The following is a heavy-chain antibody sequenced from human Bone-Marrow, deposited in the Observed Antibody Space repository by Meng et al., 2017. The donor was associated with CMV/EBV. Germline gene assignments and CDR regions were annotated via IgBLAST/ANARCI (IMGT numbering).Heavy chain of an antibody. CDR2: INWNGGST. Sequence: GGSLRLSCGASGFTFSSYWMSWVRQAPGKGLEWVSGINWNGGSTGYADSVKGRFTISRDNAKNSLYLQMNSLRAEDTALYYCARGDYDSSGFFDYWGQGTLVTVSS. V-gene: IGHV3-20*04. CDR3: ARGDYDSSGFFDY. J-gene: IGHJ4*02. CDR1: GFTFSSYW. D-gene: IGHD3-22*01.